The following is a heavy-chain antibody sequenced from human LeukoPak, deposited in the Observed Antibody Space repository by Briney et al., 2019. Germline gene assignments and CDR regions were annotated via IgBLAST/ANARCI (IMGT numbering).Heavy chain of an antibody. V-gene: IGHV1-2*02. CDR3: ASILRYFDWSFDY. Sequence: GASVKVSCKASGYTFTGYYMHWVRQAPGQGLEWMGWINPNSGGTNYAQKFQGRVTMTRDTSISTAYMELRRLRSDDTAVYYCASILRYFDWSFDYWGQGTLVTVSS. D-gene: IGHD3-9*01. CDR1: GYTFTGYY. J-gene: IGHJ4*02. CDR2: INPNSGGT.